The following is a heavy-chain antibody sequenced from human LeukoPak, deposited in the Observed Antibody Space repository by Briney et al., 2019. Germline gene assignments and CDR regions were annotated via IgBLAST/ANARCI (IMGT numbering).Heavy chain of an antibody. CDR1: GGSLSFYS. V-gene: IGHV1-69*02. Sequence: SVTVSCTASGGSLSFYSIGWVRQAPGQGLEWMGRIIPMVGVTKYAQKFQGRLTITADKSTNTAYMELTRLTSEDTAVYYCARRVPLVNWGQGTLVTVSS. J-gene: IGHJ4*02. D-gene: IGHD1-26*01. CDR2: IIPMVGVT. CDR3: ARRVPLVN.